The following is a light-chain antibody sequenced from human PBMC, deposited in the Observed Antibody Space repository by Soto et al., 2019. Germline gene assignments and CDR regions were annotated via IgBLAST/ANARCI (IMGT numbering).Light chain of an antibody. Sequence: LTQPPSASGTPGQRVTISCSGSSSNIGSNTVNWYQQLPGTAPKLLIYSNNQRPSGVPDRFYGSKSGTSASLAISGLQSEDEADYYCAAWDDSLNVYVFGTGTKVTVL. J-gene: IGLJ1*01. CDR3: AAWDDSLNVYV. CDR2: SNN. CDR1: SSNIGSNT. V-gene: IGLV1-44*01.